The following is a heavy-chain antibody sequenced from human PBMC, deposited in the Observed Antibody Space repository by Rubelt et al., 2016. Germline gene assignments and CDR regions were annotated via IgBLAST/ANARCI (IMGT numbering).Heavy chain of an antibody. CDR2: ISSSSSYI. D-gene: IGHD1-26*01. Sequence: VQLVESGGGVVQPGRSLRLSCAASGFTFSSYGMHWVRQAPGKGLEWVSSISSSSSYIYYADSVKGRFTISRDNAKNSLDLQMNSLRADDTAVYYCARAHSGTPPIYYYYYYMDVWGKGTTVTVSS. CDR3: ARAHSGTPPIYYYYYYMDV. J-gene: IGHJ6*03. V-gene: IGHV3-21*01. CDR1: GFTFSSYG.